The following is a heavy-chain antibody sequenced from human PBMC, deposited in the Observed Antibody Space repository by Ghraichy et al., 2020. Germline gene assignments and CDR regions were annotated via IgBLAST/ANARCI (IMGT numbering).Heavy chain of an antibody. CDR1: GFTFSSYW. J-gene: IGHJ6*02. CDR2: IKQDGSEK. D-gene: IGHD2-2*01. CDR3: ARDSQVPAAKGYLDYYYGMDV. Sequence: GGSLRLSCAASGFTFSSYWMSWVRQAPGKGLEWVANIKQDGSEKYYVDSVKGRFTISRDNAKNSLYLQMNSLRAEDTAVYYCARDSQVPAAKGYLDYYYGMDVWGQGTTVTVSS. V-gene: IGHV3-7*01.